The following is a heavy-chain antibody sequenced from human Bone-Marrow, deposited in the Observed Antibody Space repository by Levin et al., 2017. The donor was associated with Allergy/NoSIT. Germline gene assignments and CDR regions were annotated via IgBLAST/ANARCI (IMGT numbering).Heavy chain of an antibody. Sequence: PGGSLRLSCAASGFTFSSYAMSWVRQAPGKGLEWVSAISGSGGSTYYADSVKGRFTISRDNSKNTLYLQMNSLRAEDTAVYYCAKDFQVPHSKLGYCSGGSGYSGDYWGQGTLVTVSS. CDR3: AKDFQVPHSKLGYCSGGSGYSGDY. V-gene: IGHV3-23*01. J-gene: IGHJ4*02. CDR2: ISGSGGST. CDR1: GFTFSSYA. D-gene: IGHD2-15*01.